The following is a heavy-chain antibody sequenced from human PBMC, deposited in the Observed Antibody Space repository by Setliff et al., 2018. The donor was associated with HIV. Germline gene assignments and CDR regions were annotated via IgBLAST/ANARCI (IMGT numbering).Heavy chain of an antibody. J-gene: IGHJ6*03. D-gene: IGHD6-19*01. V-gene: IGHV1-3*03. CDR3: ARGGSGWPGYYYYHMDV. CDR1: GYTFTSYG. CDR2: INGGNGKT. Sequence: ASVKVFCKASGYTFTSYGISWVRQAPGQRLEWMGWINGGNGKTKYSQEFQGRVTITRDTSASTAYMELSSLRSEDMAVYYCARGGSGWPGYYYYHMDVWGKGTTVTVSS.